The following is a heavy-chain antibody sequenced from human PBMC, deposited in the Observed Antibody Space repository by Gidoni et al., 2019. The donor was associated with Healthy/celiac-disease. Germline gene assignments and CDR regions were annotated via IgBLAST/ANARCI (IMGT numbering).Heavy chain of an antibody. CDR1: GFPFSIYW. Sequence: EVQLVESGGGLVQPGGSLRLSCAASGFPFSIYWMHWVRQAPGKGLVWVSRINSDGSSTSYADSVKGRFTISRDNAKNTLYLQMNSLRAEDTAVYYCARALYSSGWTGDDAFDIWGQGTMVTVSS. J-gene: IGHJ3*02. V-gene: IGHV3-74*01. CDR2: INSDGSST. D-gene: IGHD6-19*01. CDR3: ARALYSSGWTGDDAFDI.